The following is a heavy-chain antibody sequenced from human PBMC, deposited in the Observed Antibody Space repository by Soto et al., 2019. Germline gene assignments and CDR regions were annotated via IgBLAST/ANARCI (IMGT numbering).Heavy chain of an antibody. J-gene: IGHJ5*02. Sequence: GGSLRLSCAASGFTFSSYWMHWVRQAPGKGLVWVSRINSDGSSTSYADSAKGRFTISRDNAKNTLYLQMNSLRAEDTAVYYCARESKQWLVSEFDPWGQGTLVTVSS. D-gene: IGHD6-19*01. CDR3: ARESKQWLVSEFDP. V-gene: IGHV3-74*01. CDR2: INSDGSST. CDR1: GFTFSSYW.